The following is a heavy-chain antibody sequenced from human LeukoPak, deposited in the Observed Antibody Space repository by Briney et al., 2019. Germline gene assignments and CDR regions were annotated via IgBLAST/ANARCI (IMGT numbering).Heavy chain of an antibody. D-gene: IGHD5-24*01. CDR2: IYYSGST. V-gene: IGHV4-59*01. J-gene: IGHJ4*02. CDR1: GGSISSYY. CDR3: ARGVDGYNYYFDS. Sequence: SETLSLTCTVSGGSISSYYWSWIRQPPGKGLEWIGYIYYSGSTNYNPSLKSRVTISVDTSKNQFSLKLNSVTAADTAVYYCARGVDGYNYYFDSWGQGTLVTVSS.